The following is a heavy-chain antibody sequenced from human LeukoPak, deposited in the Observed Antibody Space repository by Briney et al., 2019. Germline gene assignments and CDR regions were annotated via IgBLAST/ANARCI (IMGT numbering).Heavy chain of an antibody. J-gene: IGHJ4*02. CDR1: GGSINNYY. CDR2: VYYTGSG. V-gene: IGHV4-59*08. Sequence: SETLSLTCTVSGGSINNYYWSWIRQPPGKGLEWIGYVYYTGSGNYNPSLKSRVTISVDTSKNQFSLKLRSVTAADTAVYYCTRHGTHSGSGTYYYPDYWGQGTLVTVSS. D-gene: IGHD2-15*01. CDR3: TRHGTHSGSGTYYYPDY.